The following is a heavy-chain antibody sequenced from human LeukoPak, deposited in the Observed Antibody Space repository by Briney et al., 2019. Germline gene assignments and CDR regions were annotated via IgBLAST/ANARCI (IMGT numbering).Heavy chain of an antibody. D-gene: IGHD2-15*01. V-gene: IGHV3-11*04. Sequence: GSLRLSCAASGFTFSDYSMSWIRQPPGKGPEWVSYISSSGDSTVYADSVKGRFTVSRDNAKNSLYLQMNSLRAEDTAVYYCARDGGGLKVAATFDYWGQGTLVTVSS. CDR2: ISSSGDST. J-gene: IGHJ4*02. CDR1: GFTFSDYS. CDR3: ARDGGGLKVAATFDY.